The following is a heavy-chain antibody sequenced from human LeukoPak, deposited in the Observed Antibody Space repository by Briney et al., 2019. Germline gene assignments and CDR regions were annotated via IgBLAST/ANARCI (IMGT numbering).Heavy chain of an antibody. J-gene: IGHJ4*02. CDR1: GYTFTSYG. D-gene: IGHD4-23*01. Sequence: ASVKVSCKASGYTFTSYGISWVRQAPGQGLGWMGWISAYNGNTNYAQKLQGRVTMTTDTSTSTAYMELRSLRSDDTAVYYCARARPSMTTVVTFSLFFDYWGQGTLVTVSS. V-gene: IGHV1-18*01. CDR2: ISAYNGNT. CDR3: ARARPSMTTVVTFSLFFDY.